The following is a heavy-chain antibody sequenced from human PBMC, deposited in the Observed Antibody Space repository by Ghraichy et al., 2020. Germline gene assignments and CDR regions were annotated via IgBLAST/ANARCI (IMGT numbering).Heavy chain of an antibody. J-gene: IGHJ5*01. CDR2: IYSSGIT. CDR1: GGSINTYY. V-gene: IGHV4-59*01. CDR3: AREGQWLPYNWFDS. Sequence: SETLSLTCTVSGGSINTYYWSWIRQSPGKGLEWIGYIYSSGITSYNPSLKSRATIFVEMSKNQLFLRLRSVTAADTAIYYFAREGQWLPYNWFDSWGQGTLVTVSS. D-gene: IGHD3-22*01.